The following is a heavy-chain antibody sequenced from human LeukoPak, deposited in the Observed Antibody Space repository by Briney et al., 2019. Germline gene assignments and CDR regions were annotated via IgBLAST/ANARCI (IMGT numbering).Heavy chain of an antibody. CDR1: GFTFSNHA. Sequence: GGSLRLSCAASGFTFSNHAMSWVRQAPGPGLEWVSAISGSGGSTYYADSVRGRFTISRDNSKNTVYLQMNSLRAEDTAVYYCAKRYYSDSSGYLGSLNYWGQGTLVTVSS. CDR2: ISGSGGST. J-gene: IGHJ4*02. D-gene: IGHD3-22*01. V-gene: IGHV3-23*01. CDR3: AKRYYSDSSGYLGSLNY.